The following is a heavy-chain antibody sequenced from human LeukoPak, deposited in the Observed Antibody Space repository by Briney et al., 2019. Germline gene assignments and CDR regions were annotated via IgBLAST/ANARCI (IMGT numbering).Heavy chain of an antibody. CDR1: GFTFSSYE. Sequence: GGSLRLSCAASGFTFSSYEMNWVRQAPGKGLEWASYISSSGSTIYYADSVKGRFTVSRDNAKNSLYLQMNSLRAEDTAVYYRASRNYYGSGSHLDYWGQGTLVTVS. CDR3: ASRNYYGSGSHLDY. V-gene: IGHV3-48*03. D-gene: IGHD3-10*01. CDR2: ISSSGSTI. J-gene: IGHJ4*02.